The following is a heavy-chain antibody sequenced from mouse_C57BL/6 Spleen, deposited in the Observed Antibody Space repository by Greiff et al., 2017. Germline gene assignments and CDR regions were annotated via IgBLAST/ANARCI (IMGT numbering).Heavy chain of an antibody. Sequence: QVQLQQPGAELVKPGASVKLSCKASGYTFTSYWLHWVKQRPGQGLEWIGMIHPNSGSTNYNEKFKSKATLTVDKSSSTAYMQLSSLTSEDSAVYYCARDDINYYAMDYWGQGTSVTVSS. CDR3: ARDDINYYAMDY. J-gene: IGHJ4*01. CDR2: IHPNSGST. D-gene: IGHD1-1*01. V-gene: IGHV1-64*01. CDR1: GYTFTSYW.